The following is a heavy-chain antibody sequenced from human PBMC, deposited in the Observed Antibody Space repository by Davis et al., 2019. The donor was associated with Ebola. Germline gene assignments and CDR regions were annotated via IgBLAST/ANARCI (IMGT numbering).Heavy chain of an antibody. J-gene: IGHJ4*02. CDR1: GGSIISSSSY. Sequence: SETLSLTCTVSGGSIISSSSYWGWIRQPPRKGLEWIGYIYYSGSTNYNPSLKSRVTISVDTSKNQFSLKLSSVTAADTAVYYCARAWGGSSWYGDVDYWGQGTLVTVSS. CDR2: IYYSGST. D-gene: IGHD6-13*01. V-gene: IGHV4-61*05. CDR3: ARAWGGSSWYGDVDY.